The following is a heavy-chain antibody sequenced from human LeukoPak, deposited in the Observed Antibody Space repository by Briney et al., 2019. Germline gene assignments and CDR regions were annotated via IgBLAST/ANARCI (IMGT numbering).Heavy chain of an antibody. CDR2: INHSGST. CDR3: AGGGEDSSGYPNWFDP. V-gene: IGHV4-34*01. J-gene: IGHJ5*02. Sequence: SETLSLTCAVYGGSFSGYYWSWIRQPPGKGLEWIGEINHSGSTNYNPSLKSRVTISVDTSKNQFSLKLSSVTAADTAVYYCAGGGEDSSGYPNWFDPWGQGTLVTVSS. D-gene: IGHD3-22*01. CDR1: GGSFSGYY.